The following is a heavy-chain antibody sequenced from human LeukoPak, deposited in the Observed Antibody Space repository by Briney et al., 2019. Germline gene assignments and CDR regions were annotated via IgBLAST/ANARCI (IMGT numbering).Heavy chain of an antibody. J-gene: IGHJ6*02. D-gene: IGHD3-22*01. Sequence: GGSLRLSCAASGFTFSSYAMSWVRQAPGKGLEWVSAISGSGGSTYYADSVKGRFTISRDNSKNTLYLQMNSLRAEDTAVYYRAKDLWSNYGDSSGLNNYYYYGMDVWGQGTTVTVSS. V-gene: IGHV3-23*01. CDR1: GFTFSSYA. CDR2: ISGSGGST. CDR3: AKDLWSNYGDSSGLNNYYYYGMDV.